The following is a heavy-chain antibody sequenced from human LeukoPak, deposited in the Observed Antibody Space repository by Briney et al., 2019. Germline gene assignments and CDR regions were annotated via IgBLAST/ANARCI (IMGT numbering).Heavy chain of an antibody. J-gene: IGHJ6*02. CDR2: IYYSGST. CDR1: GGSISSGDYY. Sequence: SETLSLTCTVSGGSISSGDYYWSWIRQPPGKGLEWIGYIYYSGSTYYNPSPKSRVTISVDTSKNQFSLKLSSVTAADTAVYYCARDRIYDFWSGYYYGMDVWGQGTTVTVSS. V-gene: IGHV4-30-4*01. D-gene: IGHD3-3*01. CDR3: ARDRIYDFWSGYYYGMDV.